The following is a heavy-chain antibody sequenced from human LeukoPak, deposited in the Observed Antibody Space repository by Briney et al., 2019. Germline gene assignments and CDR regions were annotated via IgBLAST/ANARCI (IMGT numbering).Heavy chain of an antibody. CDR2: SRNKANGYTT. V-gene: IGHV3-72*01. CDR1: GFTFSTYT. D-gene: IGHD3-16*01. J-gene: IGHJ3*02. CDR3: ARSPESGGNVFDI. Sequence: GGSLRLPCVASGFTFSTYTMNWIRQAPGKGLEWVGRSRNKANGYTTEYAASVKGRFTISRDDSKNSVYLQMNSLKTEDTAVYYCARSPESGGNVFDIWGQGTMVTVCS.